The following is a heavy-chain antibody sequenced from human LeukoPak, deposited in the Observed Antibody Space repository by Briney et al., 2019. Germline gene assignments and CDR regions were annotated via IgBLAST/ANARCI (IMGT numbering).Heavy chain of an antibody. CDR1: GFTFSNYW. CDR2: IKEDGSEK. D-gene: IGHD3-16*01. V-gene: IGHV3-7*01. Sequence: GGSLRLSCAASGFTFSNYWMSWVRQAPRKGLEWVANIKEDGSEKDYVGSVKGRFTISRDNAQSSLYLQMDSLRAEDTAVYYCARDGVVNFWVSYGTYNYYYHMDVWGKGTTVTVSS. CDR3: ARDGVVNFWVSYGTYNYYYHMDV. J-gene: IGHJ6*04.